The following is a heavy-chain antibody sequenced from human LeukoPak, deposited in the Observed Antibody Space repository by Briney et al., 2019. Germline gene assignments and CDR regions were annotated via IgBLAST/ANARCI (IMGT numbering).Heavy chain of an antibody. J-gene: IGHJ4*02. D-gene: IGHD6-19*01. Sequence: GRSLRLSCAASGFTFSSYGMHWVRQAPGKGLEWVAVISYDGSNKYYADSEKGRFTISRDNSKNTLYLQMNSLRAEDTAVYYCAKNGLGQWLVPFDYWGQGTLVTVSS. CDR2: ISYDGSNK. V-gene: IGHV3-30*18. CDR1: GFTFSSYG. CDR3: AKNGLGQWLVPFDY.